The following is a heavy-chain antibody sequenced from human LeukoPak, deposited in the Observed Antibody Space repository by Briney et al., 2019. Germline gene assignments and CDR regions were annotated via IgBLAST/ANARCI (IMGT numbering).Heavy chain of an antibody. J-gene: IGHJ3*02. V-gene: IGHV3-53*01. CDR1: GFTFSSYS. CDR3: ARDRRSSGYYYGAFDI. Sequence: PGGSLRLSCAASGFTFSSYSMNWVRQAPGKGLEWVSVIYSGGSTYYADSVKGRFTISRDNSKNTLYLQMNSLRAEDTAVYYCARDRRSSGYYYGAFDIWGQGTMVTVSS. D-gene: IGHD3-22*01. CDR2: IYSGGST.